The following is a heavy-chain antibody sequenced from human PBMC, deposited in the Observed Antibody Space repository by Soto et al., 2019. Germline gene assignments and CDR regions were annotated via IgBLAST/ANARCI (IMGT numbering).Heavy chain of an antibody. V-gene: IGHV1-69*08. CDR1: GGTFSSYT. D-gene: IGHD3-10*01. Sequence: QVQLVQSGAEVKKPGSSVKVSCKASGGTFSSYTISWVRQAPGQGLEWMGRIIPILGIANYAQKFQGRVKITADKSTSTAYMELSSLRSEDTAVYYCARDADHYGSETFDYWGQGTLVTVSS. CDR2: IIPILGIA. J-gene: IGHJ4*02. CDR3: ARDADHYGSETFDY.